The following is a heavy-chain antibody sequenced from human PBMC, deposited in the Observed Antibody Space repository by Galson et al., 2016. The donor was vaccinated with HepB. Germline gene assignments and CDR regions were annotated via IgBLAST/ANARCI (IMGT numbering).Heavy chain of an antibody. J-gene: IGHJ4*02. Sequence: SLRLSCAASGFSLFGYSMSWVRQAPGKGLEWVAYINDYSTVIWYADSVRGRFTISRDNDRNSLYLQMNSLSDEDTAVYYCARDMRQRYSLDYWGQGTLVTVSS. CDR2: INDYSTVI. D-gene: IGHD5-24*01. V-gene: IGHV3-48*02. CDR1: GFSLFGYS. CDR3: ARDMRQRYSLDY.